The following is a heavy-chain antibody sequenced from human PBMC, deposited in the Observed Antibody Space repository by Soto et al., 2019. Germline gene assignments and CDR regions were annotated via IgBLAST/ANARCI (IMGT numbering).Heavy chain of an antibody. CDR3: ARVNVVVPAAILGSGSAAMDV. Sequence: GGSVKVSCKASGYTFTSYGISWVRQAPGQGLEWMGWISAYNGNTNYAQKLQGRVTMTTDTSTSTAYMELRSLRSDDTAVYYCARVNVVVPAAILGSGSAAMDVWGQGTTVTVSS. J-gene: IGHJ6*02. CDR2: ISAYNGNT. CDR1: GYTFTSYG. V-gene: IGHV1-18*04. D-gene: IGHD2-2*02.